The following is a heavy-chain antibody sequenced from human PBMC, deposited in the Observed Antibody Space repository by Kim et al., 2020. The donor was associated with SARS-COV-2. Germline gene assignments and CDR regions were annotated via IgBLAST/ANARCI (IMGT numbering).Heavy chain of an antibody. J-gene: IGHJ4*02. D-gene: IGHD5-18*01. V-gene: IGHV4-39*01. Sequence: YSTPYRKSRVTISVDTTKNQFSLKLSSVTAADTDVYYCARLRTAMVYFDYWGQGTLVTVSS. CDR3: ARLRTAMVYFDY.